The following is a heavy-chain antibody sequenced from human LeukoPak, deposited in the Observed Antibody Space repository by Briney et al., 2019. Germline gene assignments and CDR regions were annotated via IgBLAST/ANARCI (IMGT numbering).Heavy chain of an antibody. CDR3: ARCVRKDYYYYMDV. CDR2: IYPGDSDT. J-gene: IGHJ6*03. D-gene: IGHD3-10*02. V-gene: IGHV5-51*01. CDR1: GYSFTSYW. Sequence: GESLQISCKGSGYSFTSYWIGWVRPVPGKGLEWMGIIYPGDSDTRYSPSFQGQVTISADKSISTAYLQWSSLKALDTAMYYCARCVRKDYYYYMDVWGKGTTVTVSS.